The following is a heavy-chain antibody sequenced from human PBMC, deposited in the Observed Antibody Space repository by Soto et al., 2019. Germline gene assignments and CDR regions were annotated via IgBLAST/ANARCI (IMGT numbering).Heavy chain of an antibody. J-gene: IGHJ4*02. V-gene: IGHV3-23*01. Sequence: PGGSLRLPWAASGFTFSNHAMSWVRQAPKKGLEWVSAISGSGGSTYYADSVKGRFTISRDNSKNTLYLQMNSLRAEDTAVYYCAKVGSSRWYYFAFWGQGTLVTVSS. CDR2: ISGSGGST. D-gene: IGHD6-13*01. CDR1: GFTFSNHA. CDR3: AKVGSSRWYYFAF.